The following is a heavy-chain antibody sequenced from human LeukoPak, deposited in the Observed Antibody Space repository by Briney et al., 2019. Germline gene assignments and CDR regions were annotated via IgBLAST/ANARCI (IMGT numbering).Heavy chain of an antibody. V-gene: IGHV3-23*01. CDR2: ISGSGGST. D-gene: IGHD3-10*01. CDR3: AKRGGSGSSYFDY. CDR1: GFTFSSYA. J-gene: IGHJ4*02. Sequence: GGSLRLSCAASGFTFSSYAMSWVRQAPGKGLEWVSAISGSGGSTYYADSVKGRFTISRGNSKNTLYLQMNSLRAEDTAVYYCAKRGGSGSSYFDYWGQGTLVTVSS.